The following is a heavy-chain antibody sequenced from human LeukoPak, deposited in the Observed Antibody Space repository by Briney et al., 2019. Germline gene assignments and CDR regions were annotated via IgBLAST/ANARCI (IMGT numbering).Heavy chain of an antibody. J-gene: IGHJ4*02. V-gene: IGHV1-8*01. CDR2: MSPNSSNT. CDR1: GYTFTSYD. D-gene: IGHD5-24*01. CDR3: ARTYGRDGYNYNY. Sequence: ASVKVSCKASGYTFTSYDINWVRQATGQGLEWMGWMSPNSSNTGYAQKFQGRVTMTRNTSISTAYMELSSLRSEDTAVYYCARTYGRDGYNYNYWGQGTLVTVSS.